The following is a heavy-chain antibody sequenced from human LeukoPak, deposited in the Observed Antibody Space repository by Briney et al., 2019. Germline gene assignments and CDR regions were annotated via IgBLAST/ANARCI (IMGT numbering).Heavy chain of an antibody. J-gene: IGHJ3*02. D-gene: IGHD3-3*01. CDR1: GFTFSSYS. CDR2: ISSSSSYI. Sequence: GGSLRLSCAASGFTFSSYSMNWVRQAPGKGLEWVSSISSSSSYIYYADSVKGRFTISRDNAKNSLYLQMNSLRAEDTAVYYCAKDPYDFWSAHPIGGAFDIWGQGTMVTVSS. CDR3: AKDPYDFWSAHPIGGAFDI. V-gene: IGHV3-21*01.